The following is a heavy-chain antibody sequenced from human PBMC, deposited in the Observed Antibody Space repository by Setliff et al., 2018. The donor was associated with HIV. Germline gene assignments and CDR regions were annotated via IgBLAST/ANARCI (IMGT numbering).Heavy chain of an antibody. CDR2: ISWNSGSI. J-gene: IGHJ4*02. CDR1: GFTFDDYA. Sequence: GGSLRLSCAASGFTFDDYAMHWVRQAPGKGLEWVSGISWNSGSIGYADSVKGRFTISRDNAKNSLYLQMNSLRAEDTALYYCAKGYSGYYFYFDYWGQGTLVTVSS. V-gene: IGHV3-9*01. D-gene: IGHD3-22*01. CDR3: AKGYSGYYFYFDY.